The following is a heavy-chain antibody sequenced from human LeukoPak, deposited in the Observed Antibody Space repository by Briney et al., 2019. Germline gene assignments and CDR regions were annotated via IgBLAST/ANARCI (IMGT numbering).Heavy chain of an antibody. CDR2: ISSSSSTI. D-gene: IGHD2-2*01. V-gene: IGHV3-48*01. CDR3: ARGRLSSTSCYYY. J-gene: IGHJ4*02. CDR1: GFTFGSYS. Sequence: GGSLRLSCAASGFTFGSYSMNWVRQAPGKGLEWVSYISSSSSTIYYADSVKGRFTISRDNAKNTLYLQMNSLRAEDTAVYYCARGRLSSTSCYYYWGQGTLVTVSS.